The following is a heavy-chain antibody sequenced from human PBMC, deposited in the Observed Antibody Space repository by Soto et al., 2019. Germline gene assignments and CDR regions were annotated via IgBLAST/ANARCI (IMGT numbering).Heavy chain of an antibody. Sequence: ASETLSLTCTVSGGSISSSSYYWGWIRQPPGKGLEWIGSIYYSGSTYYNPSLKSRVTISVDTSKNQFSLELSSVTAADTAVYYCASVYNWNYIGRWFDPWGQGTLVTVSS. V-gene: IGHV4-39*01. CDR2: IYYSGST. CDR1: GGSISSSSYY. J-gene: IGHJ5*02. D-gene: IGHD1-7*01. CDR3: ASVYNWNYIGRWFDP.